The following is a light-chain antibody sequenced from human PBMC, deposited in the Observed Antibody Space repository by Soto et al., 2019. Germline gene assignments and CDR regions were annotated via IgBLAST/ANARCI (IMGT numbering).Light chain of an antibody. V-gene: IGLV1-40*01. CDR3: QSYDSSLSVFYV. CDR2: GNS. CDR1: SSNIGAGYD. Sequence: QSVLTQPPSVSGAPGQRVTISCTGSSSNIGAGYDVHWYQQLPGTAPKLLIYGNSNRPSGVPDRFSGSKSGTSASLAITGLQAKDEADYYCQSYDSSLSVFYVFGTGTQLTVL. J-gene: IGLJ1*01.